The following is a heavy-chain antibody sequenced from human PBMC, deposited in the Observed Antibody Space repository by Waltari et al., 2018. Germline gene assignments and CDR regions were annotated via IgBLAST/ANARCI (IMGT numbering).Heavy chain of an antibody. V-gene: IGHV4-38-2*02. CDR1: GYSLRSGYY. J-gene: IGHJ4*02. CDR3: ARDDYGGNPGDY. Sequence: VQLQESGPGLVKPSEPLSLTCPVSGYSLRSGYYSRWTRQPPGKGLEWIGSIYHSGSTYYNPSLKSLVTISVDTSKNQFSLKLSSVTAADTAVYYCARDDYGGNPGDYWGQGTLVTVSS. D-gene: IGHD2-15*01. CDR2: IYHSGST.